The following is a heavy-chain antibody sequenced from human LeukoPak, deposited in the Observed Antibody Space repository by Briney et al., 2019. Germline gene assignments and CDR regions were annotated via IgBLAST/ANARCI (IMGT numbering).Heavy chain of an antibody. CDR1: GDSISRRSSY. D-gene: IGHD6-6*01. CDR3: ARDVGARLSGF. CDR2: IYYSGST. V-gene: IGHV4-61*10. Sequence: SETLSLTCSVSGDSISRRSSYWTWIRQPAGRGLEWIGYIYYSGSTNYNPSLKSRVTISVDTSKNQFSLKLSSVTAADTAVYYCARDVGARLSGFWGQGTLVTVSS. J-gene: IGHJ4*02.